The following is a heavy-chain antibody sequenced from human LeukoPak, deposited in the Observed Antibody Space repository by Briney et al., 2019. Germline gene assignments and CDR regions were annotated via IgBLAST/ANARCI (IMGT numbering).Heavy chain of an antibody. CDR3: AGGGEAARSLAY. CDR1: GVTSNY. J-gene: IGHJ4*02. V-gene: IGHV3-66*02. CDR2: IYNGSTT. Sequence: GGSLRRSCAASGVTSNYMTWVRPAPGKGLEWVSVIYNGSTTYYADSVKGRFTISRDNSKSTLFVYLQMNSMRTDDTALYYCAGGGEAARSLAYWGQGALVTVSS. D-gene: IGHD6-6*01.